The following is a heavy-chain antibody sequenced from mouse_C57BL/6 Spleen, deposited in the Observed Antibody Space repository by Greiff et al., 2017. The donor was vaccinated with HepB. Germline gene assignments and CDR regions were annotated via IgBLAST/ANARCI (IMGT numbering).Heavy chain of an antibody. CDR2: INPNNGGT. CDR1: GYTFTDYN. Sequence: EVQLVESGPELVKPGASVKMSCKASGYTFTDYNMHWVKQSHGKSLEWIGYINPNNGGTSYNQKFKGKATLTVNKSSSTAYMELRSLTSEDSAVYYCARYEYYGSSSYAMDYWGQGTSVTVSS. J-gene: IGHJ4*01. V-gene: IGHV1-22*01. D-gene: IGHD1-1*01. CDR3: ARYEYYGSSSYAMDY.